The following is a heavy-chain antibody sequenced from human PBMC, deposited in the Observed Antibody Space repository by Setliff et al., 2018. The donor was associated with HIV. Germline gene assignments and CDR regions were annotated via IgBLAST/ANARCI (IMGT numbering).Heavy chain of an antibody. CDR1: GGTFSNYA. CDR3: AKDVHIAVAAGLDH. D-gene: IGHD6-19*01. V-gene: IGHV1-69*10. CDR2: VVPLLNTT. J-gene: IGHJ4*02. Sequence: SVKVSCKASGGTFSNYAITWVRQAPGQGLEWVGAVVPLLNTTNYAQALKGRVSITADRSTNTAYLELNSLRPEDTAFYYCAKDVHIAVAAGLDHWGQGTLVTVSS.